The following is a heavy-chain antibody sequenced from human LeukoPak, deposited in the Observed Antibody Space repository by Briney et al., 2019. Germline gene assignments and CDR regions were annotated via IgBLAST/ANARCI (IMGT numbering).Heavy chain of an antibody. CDR1: GFTFSSFG. CDR3: AKVISGVGAWD. D-gene: IGHD2-8*01. V-gene: IGHV3-33*06. CDR2: IWYHGSEI. Sequence: PGGSLRLSCAASGFTFSSFGMHWVRKAPGKGLEWVAVIWYHGSEIHYVDAVKGRFTISRDSSNNTLYMQMNSLRAEDTAVYYCAKVISGVGAWDWGQGTLVTVSS. J-gene: IGHJ4*02.